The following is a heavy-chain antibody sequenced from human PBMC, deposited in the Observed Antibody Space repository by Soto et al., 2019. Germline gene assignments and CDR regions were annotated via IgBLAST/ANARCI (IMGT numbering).Heavy chain of an antibody. D-gene: IGHD2-8*01. CDR1: GGSISSYY. Sequence: LSLTCTVSGGSISSYYWSWIRQPPGKGLEWIGYIYYSGSTNYNPSLKSRVTISVDTSKNQFSLKLRSVTAADTAVYYCARTYGGYYDYWGQGTLVTVSS. CDR3: ARTYGGYYDY. J-gene: IGHJ4*02. V-gene: IGHV4-59*01. CDR2: IYYSGST.